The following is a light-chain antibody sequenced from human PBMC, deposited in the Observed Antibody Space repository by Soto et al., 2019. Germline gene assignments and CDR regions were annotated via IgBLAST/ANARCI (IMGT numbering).Light chain of an antibody. CDR2: VAS. CDR3: QHPGWT. V-gene: IGKV1-5*01. Sequence: DIQLTQSPSTLSASIGDRVTITCRASQSINRWLAWYQQKPGKAPKLLIYVASSLESGVPSRVSCSGSGTDFTLTITSRQPDDFATDYCQHPGWTVGQGTKVEIK. CDR1: QSINRW. J-gene: IGKJ1*01.